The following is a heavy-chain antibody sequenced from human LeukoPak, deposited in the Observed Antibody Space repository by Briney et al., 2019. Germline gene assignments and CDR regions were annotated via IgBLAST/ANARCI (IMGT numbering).Heavy chain of an antibody. CDR1: GGSFSGYY. J-gene: IGHJ6*02. V-gene: IGHV4-34*01. CDR3: ARASSGGTGRYYYYYYGMDV. Sequence: SETLSLTCAVYGGSFSGYYWSWIRQPPGKGLEWIGEINHSGSTNYNPSLKSRVTISVDTSKNQFSLKLSSVTAADTAVYYCARASSGGTGRYYYYYYGMDVWGQGTTVTVSS. CDR2: INHSGST. D-gene: IGHD6-19*01.